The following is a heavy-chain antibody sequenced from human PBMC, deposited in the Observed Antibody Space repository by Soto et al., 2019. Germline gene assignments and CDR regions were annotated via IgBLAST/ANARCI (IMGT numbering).Heavy chain of an antibody. J-gene: IGHJ4*01. D-gene: IGHD3-16*01. CDR1: GVSVNDGGYY. CDR2: IYHSGYS. V-gene: IGHV4-31*03. CDR3: AAQRGGGYFDS. Sequence: TLSLTCTVSGVSVNDGGYYWNWIRQHPGRGLEYIGYIYHSGYSYSNPSLESRFTLSLETSKNQFSLTVTSVTAADTAVYYCAAQRGGGYFDSWGLGTLVTVSS.